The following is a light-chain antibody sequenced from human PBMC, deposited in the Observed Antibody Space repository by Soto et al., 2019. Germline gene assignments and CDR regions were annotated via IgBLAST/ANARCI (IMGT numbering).Light chain of an antibody. Sequence: RATLSCRASQSVSNNYLAWYQQNPGQAPRLLIYGASNRATGIPDRFSGSGSGTDFTLTISRLEPEDFAVYYCQQYGSSGTFGQGTKVDI. CDR3: QQYGSSGT. J-gene: IGKJ1*01. CDR2: GAS. V-gene: IGKV3-20*01. CDR1: QSVSNNY.